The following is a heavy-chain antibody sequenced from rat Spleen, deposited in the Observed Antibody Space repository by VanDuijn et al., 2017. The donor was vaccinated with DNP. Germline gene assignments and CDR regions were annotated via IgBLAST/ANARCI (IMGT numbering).Heavy chain of an antibody. J-gene: IGHJ4*01. V-gene: IGHV2-30*01. Sequence: QVQLKESGPGLVQPSQTLSLTCTVSGFSLTSYNVHWVRQPTGKGLEWMGIIWTGGSTDYNSALKSRLSISRDTSKSQVFLKMNSLQTEDIATYYCARDGGELGMDAWGQGTSVTVSS. CDR1: GFSLTSYN. CDR3: ARDGGELGMDA. D-gene: IGHD4-3*01. CDR2: IWTGGST.